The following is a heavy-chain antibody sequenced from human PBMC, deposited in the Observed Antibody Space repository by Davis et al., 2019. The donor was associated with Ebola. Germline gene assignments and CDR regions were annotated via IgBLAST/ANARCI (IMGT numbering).Heavy chain of an antibody. CDR1: GGTFSSYT. D-gene: IGHD3-10*01. J-gene: IGHJ5*02. Sequence: AASVKVSCKASGGTFSSYTISWVRQAPGQGLEWMGRIIPILGIANYAQKFQGRVTITADKSTSTAYMELSSLRSDDTAVYYCARDPALLWFGELLWGSWFDPWGQGTLVTVSS. CDR2: IIPILGIA. V-gene: IGHV1-69*02. CDR3: ARDPALLWFGELLWGSWFDP.